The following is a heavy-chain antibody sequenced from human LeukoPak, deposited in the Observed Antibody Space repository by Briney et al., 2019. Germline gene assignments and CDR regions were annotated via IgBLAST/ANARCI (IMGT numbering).Heavy chain of an antibody. J-gene: IGHJ4*02. V-gene: IGHV4-34*01. CDR3: ARSVDSSDY. D-gene: IGHD5-12*01. CDR1: GGSFSGYY. Sequence: ASETLSLTCAVYGGSFSGYYWSWIRQPPGKGLEWIGEINHSGSTNYNPSLKSRVTISVDTSKNQFSLKLSSVTAADTAVYYCARSVDSSDYWGQGTLVTVSS. CDR2: INHSGST.